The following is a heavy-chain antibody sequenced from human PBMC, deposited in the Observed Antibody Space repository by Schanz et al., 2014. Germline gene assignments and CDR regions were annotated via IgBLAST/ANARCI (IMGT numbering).Heavy chain of an antibody. J-gene: IGHJ5*02. V-gene: IGHV3-20*04. D-gene: IGHD2-2*01. CDR3: ASTRTRYCSSASCGPGACAS. CDR2: INWNGGST. CDR1: GFGFDDYA. Sequence: EVQLLESGGALVQPGGSLRLSCAASGFGFDDYAMSWVRHAPGKGLEWVSGINWNGGSTGYADSVKGRFTISRDNAKNSLYLQMNSLRVDDTAVYYCASTRTRYCSSASCGPGACASWGQGTLVTVSS.